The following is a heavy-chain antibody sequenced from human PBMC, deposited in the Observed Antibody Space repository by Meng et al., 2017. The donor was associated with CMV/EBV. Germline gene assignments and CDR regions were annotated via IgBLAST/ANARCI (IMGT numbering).Heavy chain of an antibody. CDR1: GFTVSSNH. Sequence: GESLKISCAASGFTVSSNHMSWVRQAPGKGLEWVSVIYSGGSTYYADSVKGRFTISRDNSKNTLYLQMNSLRAEDTAVYYCATTASSGYYYYFNYWGQGTLVTVSS. D-gene: IGHD3-22*01. CDR2: IYSGGST. J-gene: IGHJ4*02. V-gene: IGHV3-53*01. CDR3: ATTASSGYYYYFNY.